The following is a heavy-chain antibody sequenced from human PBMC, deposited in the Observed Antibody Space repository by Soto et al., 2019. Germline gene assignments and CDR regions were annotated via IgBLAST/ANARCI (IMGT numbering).Heavy chain of an antibody. V-gene: IGHV4-30-4*01. CDR3: ARGHGSGSYYGIDY. J-gene: IGHJ4*02. Sequence: SETLSLTCTVSGGSISSGDYYWSWIRQPPGKGLEWIGYVYYSGSTYYNPSLKSRVTISVDTSKNQFSLKLSSVTAADAAVYYCARGHGSGSYYGIDYWGQGTLVTVSS. CDR2: VYYSGST. CDR1: GGSISSGDYY. D-gene: IGHD3-10*01.